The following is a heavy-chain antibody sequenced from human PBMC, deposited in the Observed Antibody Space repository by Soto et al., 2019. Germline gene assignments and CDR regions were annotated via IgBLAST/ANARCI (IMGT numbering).Heavy chain of an antibody. V-gene: IGHV3-30-3*01. J-gene: IGHJ4*02. CDR2: ISYDGSNK. D-gene: IGHD3-22*01. Sequence: GGSLRLSCAASGFTFSSYAMHWVRQAPGKGLEWVAVISYDGSNKYYADSVKGRFTISRDNSKNTLYLQMNSLRAEDTAVYYCASLPTYYYDSSGSTSGDYWGQGTLVTVSS. CDR1: GFTFSSYA. CDR3: ASLPTYYYDSSGSTSGDY.